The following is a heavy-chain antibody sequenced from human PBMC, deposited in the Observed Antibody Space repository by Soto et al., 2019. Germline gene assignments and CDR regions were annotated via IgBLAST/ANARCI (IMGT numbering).Heavy chain of an antibody. J-gene: IGHJ6*02. CDR2: ISGSGGST. CDR1: GFTFSSYA. V-gene: IGHV3-23*01. D-gene: IGHD6-13*01. CDR3: AKGRLLIAVAGTGYVPYYYYGMDV. Sequence: EVQLLESGGGLVQPGGSLRLSCAASGFTFSSYAMSWVRQAPGKGLEWVSAISGSGGSTYYADSVKGRFTISRDNSKNTLYLQMNSLRAEDTAVYYCAKGRLLIAVAGTGYVPYYYYGMDVWGQGTTVTVSS.